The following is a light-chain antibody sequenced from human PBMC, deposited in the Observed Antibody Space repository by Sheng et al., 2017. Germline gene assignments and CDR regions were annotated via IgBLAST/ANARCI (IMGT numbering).Light chain of an antibody. CDR3: QQYNNWPLT. Sequence: EIVMTQSPATLSVSPGERATLSCRASQSVSSNLAWYQQKPGQAPRLLIYGASTRATGIPARFSGSGSATEFTLTISSLQSEDFGVYYCQQYNNWPLTFGGGTKVEIK. CDR2: GAS. J-gene: IGKJ4*01. V-gene: IGKV3-15*01. CDR1: QSVSSN.